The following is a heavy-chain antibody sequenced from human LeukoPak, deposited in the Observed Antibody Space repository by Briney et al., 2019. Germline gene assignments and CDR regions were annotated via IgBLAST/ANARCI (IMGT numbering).Heavy chain of an antibody. Sequence: PGGSLRLSCTASGFTFSDYPMSWFRQAPGKGLEWVGFIRSKAYGGTTEYAASVKGRFTISRDDSKSIAYLQMNSLKTEDTAVYYCTGDLRYFDWLSLNYYYGMDVWGQGTTVTVSS. V-gene: IGHV3-49*03. D-gene: IGHD3-9*01. CDR3: TGDLRYFDWLSLNYYYGMDV. CDR2: IRSKAYGGTT. J-gene: IGHJ6*02. CDR1: GFTFSDYP.